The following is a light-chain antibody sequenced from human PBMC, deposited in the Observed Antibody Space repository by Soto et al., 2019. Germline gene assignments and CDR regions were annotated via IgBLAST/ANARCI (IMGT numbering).Light chain of an antibody. CDR1: QSVDGY. CDR3: QQYHKWPPIT. CDR2: GAS. Sequence: EVMRTQSPGTLSLSLGESATLSCRASQSVDGYLAWYQQKPGQAPRLLIYGASTRATGVTARFRGGGSGTEFTLTISSLQSEDSAVYYCQQYHKWPPITFGQGTRLEI. V-gene: IGKV3-15*01. J-gene: IGKJ5*01.